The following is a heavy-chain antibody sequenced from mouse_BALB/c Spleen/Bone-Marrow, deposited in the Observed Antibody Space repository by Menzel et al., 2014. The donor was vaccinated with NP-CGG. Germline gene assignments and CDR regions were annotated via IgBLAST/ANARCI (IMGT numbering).Heavy chain of an antibody. CDR3: ARHYRYYFDY. D-gene: IGHD2-14*01. J-gene: IGHJ2*01. CDR2: INPSTGYT. CDR1: GYTFTSHW. Sequence: VKLMESGAELAKPGASVKMSCKASGYTFTSHWMHWVKQRPGQGLEWIGYINPSTGYTEYNQKFKDKATLTADKSSSTAYMQLSSLTSEDSAVYYCARHYRYYFDYWGQGTTLTVSS. V-gene: IGHV1-7*01.